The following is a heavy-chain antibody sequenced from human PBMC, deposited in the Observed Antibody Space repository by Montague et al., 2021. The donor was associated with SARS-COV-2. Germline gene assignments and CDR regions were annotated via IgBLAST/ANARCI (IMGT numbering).Heavy chain of an antibody. J-gene: IGHJ4*01. Sequence: SETLSLTCAISGGSASGYYWAWIRQPPGKGLEWIGDMYYTGTSNYNPSLKSRVSMSIDTSKNHFSLNLTSVAAADTGVYYCARGLGYTSMFRFFDYWGHGAQVTVSS. V-gene: IGHV4-59*02. CDR1: GGSASGYY. D-gene: IGHD2-2*02. CDR2: MYYTGTS. CDR3: ARGLGYTSMFRFFDY.